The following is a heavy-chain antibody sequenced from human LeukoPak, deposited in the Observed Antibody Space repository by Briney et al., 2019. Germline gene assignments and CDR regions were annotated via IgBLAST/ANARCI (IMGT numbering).Heavy chain of an antibody. CDR2: IDHSGST. D-gene: IGHD3-22*01. CDR1: GGSFSGYY. J-gene: IGHJ4*02. CDR3: ARGDSSVVANDY. V-gene: IGHV4-34*01. Sequence: SETLSLTCAVYGGSFSGYYWSWIRQPPGKGLEWIGEIDHSGSTNYNPSLKSRVTISVDTSKNQFSLKLSSVTAADTAVYYCARGDSSVVANDYWGQGTLVTVSS.